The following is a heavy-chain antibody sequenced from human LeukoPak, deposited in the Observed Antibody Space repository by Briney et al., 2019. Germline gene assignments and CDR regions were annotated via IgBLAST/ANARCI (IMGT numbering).Heavy chain of an antibody. D-gene: IGHD3-10*01. CDR1: GFTFSSYA. J-gene: IGHJ4*02. V-gene: IGHV3-23*01. CDR2: ISGSGGST. CDR3: AKDGGVYGSGDY. Sequence: GGSLRLSCAASGFTFSSYAMSWVRQAPGKGLEWVSAISGSGGSTYYADSVKGRFTISRDNSKNTLYLQMNSLRAEDTAIYYCAKDGGVYGSGDYWGQGTLVTVSS.